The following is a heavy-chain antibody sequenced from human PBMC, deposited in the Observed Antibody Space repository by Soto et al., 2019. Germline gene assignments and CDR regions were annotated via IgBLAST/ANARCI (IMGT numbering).Heavy chain of an antibody. J-gene: IGHJ3*02. V-gene: IGHV3-15*01. CDR1: GFTFCNAW. CDR3: AKVTDCGVSRCDDGIDI. Sequence: PGGSLRLSCAASGFTFCNAWMSWVRQAPGKGLEWVGRIKSKTDGGTTDYAAPVKDRFTISRDDSKNTLYLQMKSLRDEDTAVYYCAKVTDCGVSRCDDGIDIWGHGTLVTVSS. CDR2: IKSKTDGGTT. D-gene: IGHD2-21*01.